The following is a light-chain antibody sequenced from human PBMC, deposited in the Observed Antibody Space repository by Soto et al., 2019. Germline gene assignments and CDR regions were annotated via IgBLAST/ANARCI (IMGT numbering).Light chain of an antibody. J-gene: IGKJ4*01. CDR2: DAS. Sequence: EIVLTQSPATLSLSPGERATLSCRASQTLDNYLDWYQQRPGQAPRLLIYDASNRATAIPARFSGSGSGTDFTLTISSLEAEDFEVYYCQRRFNWLTFGGGTKVEMK. CDR1: QTLDNY. V-gene: IGKV3-11*01. CDR3: QRRFNWLT.